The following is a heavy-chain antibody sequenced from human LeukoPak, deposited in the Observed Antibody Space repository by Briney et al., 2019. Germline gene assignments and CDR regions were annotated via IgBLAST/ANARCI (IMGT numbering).Heavy chain of an antibody. J-gene: IGHJ6*03. CDR1: GGSISSSSYY. V-gene: IGHV4-39*07. Sequence: KPSETLSLTCTVSGGSISSSSYYWGWIRQPPGKGLEWIGSIYCSGSTNYNPSLKSRVTISVDTSKNQFSLKLSSVTAADTAVYYCARDGSTSPKGYYYMDVWGKGTTVTVSS. D-gene: IGHD3-10*01. CDR2: IYCSGST. CDR3: ARDGSTSPKGYYYMDV.